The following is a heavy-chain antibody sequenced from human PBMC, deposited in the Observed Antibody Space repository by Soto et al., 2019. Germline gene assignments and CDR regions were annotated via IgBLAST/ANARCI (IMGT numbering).Heavy chain of an antibody. D-gene: IGHD3-22*01. J-gene: IGHJ4*02. CDR1: GGSISSSSYY. CDR2: IYYRGST. CDR3: ARPQTYSDSSGPYYFDY. Sequence: QLQLQESGPGLVKPSETLSLTCTVSGGSISSSSYYSGWIRQPPGKGLDWIGSIYYRGSTYYTPSRQCRVTISVDTSKNQFSLTLSSVTAADTAVYYCARPQTYSDSSGPYYFDYWGQGTLVTVSS. V-gene: IGHV4-39*01.